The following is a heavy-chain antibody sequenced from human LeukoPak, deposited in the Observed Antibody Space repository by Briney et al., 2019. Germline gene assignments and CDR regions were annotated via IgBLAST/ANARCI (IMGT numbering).Heavy chain of an antibody. J-gene: IGHJ3*02. CDR3: AKGMRELLFGDAFDI. V-gene: IGHV3-23*01. CDR1: GFTVSSNY. CDR2: ISGSGGST. Sequence: GGSLRPSCAASGFTVSSNYMSWVRQAPGKGLEWVSAISGSGGSTYYADSVKGRFTISRDNSKNTLYLQMNSLRAEDTAVYYCAKGMRELLFGDAFDIWGQGTMVTVSS. D-gene: IGHD1-26*01.